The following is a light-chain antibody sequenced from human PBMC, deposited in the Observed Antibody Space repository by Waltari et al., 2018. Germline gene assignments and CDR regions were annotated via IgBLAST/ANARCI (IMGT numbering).Light chain of an antibody. V-gene: IGLV2-8*01. Sequence: QSALTQPPSASGSPGQSVTISCTGTTSDVGVYNFVSRYQQHPGKAPKLLIYEVTKRPAGVPDRFSGSNSCNTASLTVSRRQAEDEAVYFCASCADSDKFLFGEGTK. CDR2: EVT. J-gene: IGLJ2*01. CDR1: TSDVGVYNF. CDR3: ASCADSDKFL.